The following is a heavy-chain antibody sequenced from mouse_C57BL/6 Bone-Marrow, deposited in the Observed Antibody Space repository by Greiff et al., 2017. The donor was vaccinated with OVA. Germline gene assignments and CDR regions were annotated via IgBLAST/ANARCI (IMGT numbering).Heavy chain of an antibody. CDR2: IDPENGDT. CDR1: GFNIKDDY. J-gene: IGHJ1*03. D-gene: IGHD1-1*01. Sequence: EVKLVESGAELVRPGASVKLSCTASGFNIKDDYMHWVKQRPEQGLEWIGWIDPENGDTEYASKFQGKATITADTTSNTAYLQLSSLTSEDTAVYYCTTRCSSPYWYFDVWGTGTTVTVSS. V-gene: IGHV14-4*01. CDR3: TTRCSSPYWYFDV.